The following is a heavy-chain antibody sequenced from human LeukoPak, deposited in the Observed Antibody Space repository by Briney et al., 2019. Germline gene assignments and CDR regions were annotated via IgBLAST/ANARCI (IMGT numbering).Heavy chain of an antibody. CDR3: TAGGVYSLLDH. CDR1: RDTLSELS. Sequence: GASVKVSCKGSRDTLSELSMHWVRQAPGKGLEWMGGFDPEGDEAIYAQKFQGRLTMTEDTSTDTAYMDLRSLRSDDTAVYYCTAGGVYSLLDHWGQGTQVTVSS. CDR2: FDPEGDEA. D-gene: IGHD5/OR15-5a*01. V-gene: IGHV1-24*01. J-gene: IGHJ4*02.